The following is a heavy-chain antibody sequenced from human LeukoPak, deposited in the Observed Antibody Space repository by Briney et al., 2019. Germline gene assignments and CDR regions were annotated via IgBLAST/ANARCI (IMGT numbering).Heavy chain of an antibody. V-gene: IGHV1-24*01. D-gene: IGHD6-13*01. Sequence: VASVKVSCKVSGYTLTELSMHWVRQAPGKGLEWMGGFDPEDGETIYAQKFQGRVTMTEDTSTDTAYMELSSLRSEDTAVYYCATIGGAAAGFLGVVDAFDIWGQGTMVTVSS. CDR3: ATIGGAAAGFLGVVDAFDI. CDR2: FDPEDGET. CDR1: GYTLTELS. J-gene: IGHJ3*02.